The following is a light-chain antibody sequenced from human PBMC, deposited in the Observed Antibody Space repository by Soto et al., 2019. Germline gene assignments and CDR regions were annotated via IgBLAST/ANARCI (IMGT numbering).Light chain of an antibody. Sequence: QSALTQPPSASGSPGQSVTISCTGTSSDLGGYNYVSWYQQYPGKAPKLMIYDVTKRPSGVPDRFSGSKSGNTASLTVSGLQAEDEADYYCTSFAGSSNLGVFGGGTKLTVL. CDR2: DVT. CDR3: TSFAGSSNLGV. J-gene: IGLJ3*02. V-gene: IGLV2-8*01. CDR1: SSDLGGYNY.